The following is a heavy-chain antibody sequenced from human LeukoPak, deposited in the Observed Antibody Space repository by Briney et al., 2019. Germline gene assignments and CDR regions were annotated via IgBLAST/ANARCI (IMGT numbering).Heavy chain of an antibody. CDR2: IYTSGST. CDR1: GGSISSGSYY. J-gene: IGHJ4*02. D-gene: IGHD2-2*01. CDR3: ALSLYCSSTSCYRFDY. Sequence: SQTLSLTCTVSGGSISSGSYYWRWIRQPAGKGLEWIGRIYTSGSTNYNPSLKSRVTISVDTSKNQFSLKLSSVTAADTAVYYCALSLYCSSTSCYRFDYWGQGTLVTVSS. V-gene: IGHV4-61*02.